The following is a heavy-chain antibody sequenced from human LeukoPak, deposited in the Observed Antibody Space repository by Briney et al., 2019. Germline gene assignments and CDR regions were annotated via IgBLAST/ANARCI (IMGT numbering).Heavy chain of an antibody. V-gene: IGHV3-23*01. D-gene: IGHD3-3*01. CDR1: GFALSSYA. CDR2: ITGSGGST. CDR3: ARDERLLSFLK. J-gene: IGHJ4*02. Sequence: GGSLRLSCAASGFALSSYAMSWVRQAPGKGLEWVSGITGSGGSTYYADSVKGRFTISRDNSKNTLYLQMNSLRAEDMAIYYCARDERLLSFLKWGQGTLVTVSS.